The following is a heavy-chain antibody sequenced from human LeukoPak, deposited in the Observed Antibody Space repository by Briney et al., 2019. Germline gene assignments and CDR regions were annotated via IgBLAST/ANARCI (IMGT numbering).Heavy chain of an antibody. J-gene: IGHJ4*02. CDR2: IYHSGST. CDR1: GYSISSGYY. Sequence: SETLSLTCAVSGYSISSGYYWGWFRQPPGEGLEWIGSIYHSGSTYYNPSLKSRVTISVDTSKNQFSLKLSSVTAADTAVYYCARRWGGLGYCSGGSCYRDFDYWGQGTPVTVSS. V-gene: IGHV4-38-2*01. D-gene: IGHD2-15*01. CDR3: ARRWGGLGYCSGGSCYRDFDY.